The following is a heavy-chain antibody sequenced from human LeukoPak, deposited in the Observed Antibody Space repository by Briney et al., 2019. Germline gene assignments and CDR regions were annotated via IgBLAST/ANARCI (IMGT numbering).Heavy chain of an antibody. Sequence: GGSLRLSCAASGFTFSNYWMHWVRQAPGKGLVWVSRVNTDGSSTKYADFAKGRFTISRGNAKNTTYLQMNSLRAEDTAVYYCARGRPLGANFWVYWGQGTLVTVSS. J-gene: IGHJ4*02. CDR3: ARGRPLGANFWVY. D-gene: IGHD3-16*01. CDR1: GFTFSNYW. CDR2: VNTDGSST. V-gene: IGHV3-74*01.